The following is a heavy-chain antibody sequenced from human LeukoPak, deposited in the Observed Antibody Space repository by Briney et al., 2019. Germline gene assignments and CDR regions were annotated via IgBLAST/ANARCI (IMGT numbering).Heavy chain of an antibody. D-gene: IGHD1-26*01. J-gene: IGHJ5*02. Sequence: ASVKVSCKASGYTFTGYYLHWVRQPPAQGLEWMGWINPNSGGTNYAQKFQGRVTMTRDTSISTAYMELSRLRSDDTAVYYCATSPPSYYSPHNWFDPWGQGTLVTVSS. CDR2: INPNSGGT. CDR3: ATSPPSYYSPHNWFDP. V-gene: IGHV1-2*02. CDR1: GYTFTGYY.